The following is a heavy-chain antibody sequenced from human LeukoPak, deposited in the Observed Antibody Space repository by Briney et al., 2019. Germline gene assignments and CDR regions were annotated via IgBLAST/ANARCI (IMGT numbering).Heavy chain of an antibody. J-gene: IGHJ4*02. CDR2: INPNSGGT. V-gene: IGHV1-2*02. CDR3: ARGGDSSGYANFDY. Sequence: ASVKVSCKASGYTFTGYYMHWVRQAPGQGLEWMGWINPNSGGTNYAQKVQGRVTMTRDTSISTAYMELSRLRSDDTAVYYCARGGDSSGYANFDYWGQGTLVTVSS. CDR1: GYTFTGYY. D-gene: IGHD3-22*01.